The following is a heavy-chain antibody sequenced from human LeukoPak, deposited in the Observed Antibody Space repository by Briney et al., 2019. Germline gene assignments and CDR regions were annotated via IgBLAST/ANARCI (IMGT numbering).Heavy chain of an antibody. V-gene: IGHV4-59*08. CDR2: IYYSGST. Sequence: SETLSLTCTVSGGSISSYYWSWIRQPPGKGLEWIGYIYYSGSTNYNPSLKSRVTISVDTSKNQFSLKLSSVTAADTAVYYCATSLNAYCYESSGFDYWGQGTLVTVSS. D-gene: IGHD3-22*01. CDR3: ATSLNAYCYESSGFDY. CDR1: GGSISSYY. J-gene: IGHJ4*02.